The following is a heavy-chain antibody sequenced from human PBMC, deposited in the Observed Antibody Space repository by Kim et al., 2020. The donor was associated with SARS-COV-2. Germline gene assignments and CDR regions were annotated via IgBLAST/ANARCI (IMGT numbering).Heavy chain of an antibody. D-gene: IGHD2-8*01. V-gene: IGHV3-49*04. CDR2: IRSKAYGGTT. J-gene: IGHJ6*02. Sequence: GGSLRLSCTASGFTFGDYAMSWVRQAPGKGLEWVGFIRSKAYGGTTEYAASVKGRFTISRDDSKSIAYLQMNSLKTEDTAVYYCTRDKLGYCTNGVCYGYGMDVWGQGTTVTVSS. CDR1: GFTFGDYA. CDR3: TRDKLGYCTNGVCYGYGMDV.